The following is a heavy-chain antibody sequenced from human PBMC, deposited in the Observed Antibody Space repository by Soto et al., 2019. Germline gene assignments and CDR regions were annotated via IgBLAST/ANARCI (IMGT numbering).Heavy chain of an antibody. D-gene: IGHD2-15*01. CDR2: IYHSGST. CDR3: ARGYCSGGSCYSDYGMDV. Sequence: QLQLQESGSGLVKPSQTLSLTCAVSGGSISSGGYSWSWIRQPPGKGLEWIGYIYHSGSTYYNPSLKSRVTISVDRSKNQFSLKLSSVTAADTAVYYCARGYCSGGSCYSDYGMDVWGQGTTVTVSS. J-gene: IGHJ6*02. CDR1: GGSISSGGYS. V-gene: IGHV4-30-2*01.